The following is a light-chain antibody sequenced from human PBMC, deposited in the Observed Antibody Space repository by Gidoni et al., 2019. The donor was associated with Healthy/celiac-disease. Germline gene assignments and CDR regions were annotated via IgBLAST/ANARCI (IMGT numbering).Light chain of an antibody. V-gene: IGKV1-39*01. CDR2: AAS. CDR1: QSISSY. J-gene: IGKJ3*01. Sequence: DIQMTQSPSSLSAAVGDRVTITCRASQSISSYLNWYQQKPGKAPKLLIYAASSLQSGVPSRFSGSGSGTDVTLTISSPQPEDFATYYCQQSYSTPLTFGPGTKVDIK. CDR3: QQSYSTPLT.